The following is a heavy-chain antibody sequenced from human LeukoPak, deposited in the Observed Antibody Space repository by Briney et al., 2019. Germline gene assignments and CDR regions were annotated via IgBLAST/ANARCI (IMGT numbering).Heavy chain of an antibody. Sequence: PSETLSLTCTVSGGSISSGSYYWSWIRQPAGKGLEWIGRIYTSGSTNYNPSLKSRVTISVDTSKNQFSLKLSSVTAADTAVYYCARAGVYDFDLRWGQGTLVTVSS. CDR1: GGSISSGSYY. V-gene: IGHV4-61*02. D-gene: IGHD3-3*01. J-gene: IGHJ4*02. CDR2: IYTSGST. CDR3: ARAGVYDFDLR.